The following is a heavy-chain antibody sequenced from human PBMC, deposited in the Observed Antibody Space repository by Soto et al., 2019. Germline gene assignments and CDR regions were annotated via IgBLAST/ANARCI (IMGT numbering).Heavy chain of an antibody. CDR1: GYTFSRYG. D-gene: IGHD2-8*01. Sequence: QGQLVQSGPEVKKPGASVKVSCEASGYTFSRYGISWVRQAPGQGLEWMGWVSGYNGDTKYAQKVQGRVTXPXXXSXXTAYMELRSLTSDDTAKYYCAKNGQPPYYYYGMDVWGQGTTVTVSS. CDR3: AKNGQPPYYYYGMDV. V-gene: IGHV1-18*01. J-gene: IGHJ6*02. CDR2: VSGYNGDT.